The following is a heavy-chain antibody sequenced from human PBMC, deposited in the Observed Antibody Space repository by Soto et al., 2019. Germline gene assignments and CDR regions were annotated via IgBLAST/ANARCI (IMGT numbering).Heavy chain of an antibody. D-gene: IGHD3-22*01. CDR2: INPSDDAT. Sequence: ASVKVSCKASGYTFTRYYTHWVRQAPGQGLEWMGIINPSDDATSYAEKFQGRLTMTKDTSTSTDYMEMSSLRSEDTAVYYCARDLTREGDYYDRSGYYLDYWGQGTLVTFSS. V-gene: IGHV1-46*01. CDR3: ARDLTREGDYYDRSGYYLDY. J-gene: IGHJ4*02. CDR1: GYTFTRYY.